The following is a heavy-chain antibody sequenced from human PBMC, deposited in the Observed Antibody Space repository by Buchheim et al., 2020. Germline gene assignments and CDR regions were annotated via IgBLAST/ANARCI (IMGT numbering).Heavy chain of an antibody. CDR2: MRDKANTYTT. Sequence: EVQLVESGGGLVQPGGSLRLSCAASGFTFSDHYIDWVRQAPGKGREWVGRMRDKANTYTTEYAASVEGRFTISRDYSKNSLYLQMNSLKTEDTAVYYCAREDGTVNYYYNYGMKVWGQGTT. V-gene: IGHV3-72*01. CDR1: GFTFSDHY. CDR3: AREDGTVNYYYNYGMKV. J-gene: IGHJ6*02. D-gene: IGHD1-1*01.